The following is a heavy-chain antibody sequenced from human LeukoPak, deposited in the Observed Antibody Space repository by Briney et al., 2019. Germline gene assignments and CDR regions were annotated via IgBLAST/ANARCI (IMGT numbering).Heavy chain of an antibody. CDR3: ARAGTYSSGIGRPPPDY. J-gene: IGHJ4*02. CDR1: GYTFTGYY. CDR2: INPNSGGT. D-gene: IGHD6-19*01. V-gene: IGHV1-2*02. Sequence: ASVKVSCKASGYTFTGYYMHWVRQAPGQGLEWMGWINPNSGGTNYAQKFQGRVTMTRDTSISTAYMELSRLRSDDTAVYYCARAGTYSSGIGRPPPDYWGQGTLVTVSS.